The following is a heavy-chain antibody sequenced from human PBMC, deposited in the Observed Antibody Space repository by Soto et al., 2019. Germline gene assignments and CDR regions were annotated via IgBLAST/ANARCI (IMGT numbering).Heavy chain of an antibody. CDR2: IDNDGGTT. D-gene: IGHD1-26*01. J-gene: IGHJ4*02. CDR1: GFTFSSYF. CDR3: TRGYYGTHY. Sequence: EVQLVESGGGSVQPGGSLRLSCAASGFTFSSYFMYWVRQAPGKGLVLVSRIDNDGGTTNYADSVKGRFTISRDNAKNTLYLQMNSLRAEDTAVYYCTRGYYGTHYWGQGTQVTVSS. V-gene: IGHV3-74*01.